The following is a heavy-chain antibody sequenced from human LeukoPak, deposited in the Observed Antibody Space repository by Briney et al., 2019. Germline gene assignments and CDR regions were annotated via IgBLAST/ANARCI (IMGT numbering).Heavy chain of an antibody. D-gene: IGHD3-16*01. CDR1: GGSISSYY. CDR2: IYYSGST. V-gene: IGHV4-59*08. CDR3: ARGGGSFDY. J-gene: IGHJ4*02. Sequence: SETLSLTCAVSGGSISSYYWSWIRQPPGKGLEWIGYIYYSGSTNYNPSLKSRVTISVDTSKNQFSLKLSSVTAADTAVYYCARGGGSFDYWGQGTLVTVSS.